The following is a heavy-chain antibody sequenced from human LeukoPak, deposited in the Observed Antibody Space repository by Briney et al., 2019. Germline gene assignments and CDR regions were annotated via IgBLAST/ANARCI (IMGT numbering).Heavy chain of an antibody. CDR2: INPNSGGT. CDR1: GYTFTGYY. D-gene: IGHD3-22*01. CDR3: ARDPNKYYYDSSGYSYFDY. V-gene: IGHV1-2*02. Sequence: ASVKVSCKASGYTFTGYYMHWARQAPGQGLEWMGWINPNSGGTNYAQKFQGRVTMTRDTSISTAYMELSRLRSDDTAVYYCARDPNKYYYDSSGYSYFDYWGQGTLVTVSS. J-gene: IGHJ4*02.